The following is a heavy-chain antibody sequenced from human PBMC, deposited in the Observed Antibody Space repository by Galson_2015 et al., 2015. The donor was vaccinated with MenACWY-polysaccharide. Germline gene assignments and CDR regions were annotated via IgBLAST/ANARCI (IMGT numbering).Heavy chain of an antibody. D-gene: IGHD7-27*01. V-gene: IGHV1-8*01. CDR3: VRGPRIWGFDY. CDR2: MNSNSGDT. Sequence: SVKVSCKASGYTFTSYDINWVRQAPGQGLEWMGWMNSNSGDTGYAQKFQGRVTMTRSTSISTAYMELSNLRSEDTAVYYCVRGPRIWGFDYWGQGTLVTVSS. CDR1: GYTFTSYD. J-gene: IGHJ4*02.